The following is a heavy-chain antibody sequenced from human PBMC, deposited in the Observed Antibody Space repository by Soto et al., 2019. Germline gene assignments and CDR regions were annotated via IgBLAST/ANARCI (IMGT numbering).Heavy chain of an antibody. J-gene: IGHJ6*03. CDR2: IYYSGST. CDR1: GCSISSSSYY. CDR3: ARLVPRYMDV. Sequence: KTSETLSLSCTVSGCSISSSSYYWGWIRQPPGKGLEWIGSIYYSGSTYYNPSLKSRVTISVDTSKNQFSLKLSSVTAADTAVYYCARLVPRYMDVWGKGTTVTVSS. V-gene: IGHV4-39*01.